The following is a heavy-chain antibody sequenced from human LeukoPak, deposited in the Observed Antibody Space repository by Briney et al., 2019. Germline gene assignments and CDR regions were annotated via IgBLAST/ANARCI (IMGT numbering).Heavy chain of an antibody. D-gene: IGHD3-3*01. Sequence: GASVNVSFKASGYTFRTYGVSWVRQAPGQGLEWMGWISAYNGNTNYAQKLQGRVTMTTDTSTSTAYMELRSLRSDDTAVYYCARERKDCDFWSGYHYYYYGMDVWGQGTTVTVSS. CDR1: GYTFRTYG. J-gene: IGHJ6*02. V-gene: IGHV1-18*01. CDR2: ISAYNGNT. CDR3: ARERKDCDFWSGYHYYYYGMDV.